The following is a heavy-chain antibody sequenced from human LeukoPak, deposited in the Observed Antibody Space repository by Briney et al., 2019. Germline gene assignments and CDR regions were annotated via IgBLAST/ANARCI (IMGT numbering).Heavy chain of an antibody. Sequence: SETLSLTCTVSGASFSSSTYYWGWIRQPPGKGLEWIGSIYYSGSTYYNPSLKSRVTMSVDTSKNQFSLKLSSVTAADTAVYYCARHAGGIAAAGTRPSDYWGQGTLVTVSS. CDR1: GASFSSSTYY. V-gene: IGHV4-39*01. J-gene: IGHJ4*02. CDR3: ARHAGGIAAAGTRPSDY. CDR2: IYYSGST. D-gene: IGHD6-13*01.